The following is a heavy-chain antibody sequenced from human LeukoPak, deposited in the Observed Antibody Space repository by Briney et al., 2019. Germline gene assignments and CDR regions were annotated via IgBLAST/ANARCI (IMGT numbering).Heavy chain of an antibody. CDR1: GVPFSGYF. V-gene: IGHV4-34*01. D-gene: IGHD3-16*02. J-gene: IGHJ4*02. CDR2: INHSGST. CDR3: ARRLYDYIWGSSRYIDY. Sequence: SETLSLTCAVYGVPFSGYFWSWLRQPPGKGLEWIGEINHSGSTNYNPSLKSRVTISADTSKNQFSLKLSSVTAADTALYYCARRLYDYIWGSSRYIDYWGQGTLITVSS.